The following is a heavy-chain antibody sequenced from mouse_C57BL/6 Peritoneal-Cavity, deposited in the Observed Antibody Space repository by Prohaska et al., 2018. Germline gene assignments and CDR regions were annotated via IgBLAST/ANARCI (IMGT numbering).Heavy chain of an antibody. D-gene: IGHD1-1*01. V-gene: IGHV1-75*01. CDR2: IFPGSGST. J-gene: IGHJ2*01. CDR3: ARGQFITTVVAFDY. Sequence: QVQLQQSGPELVKPGASVKISCKASGYTFTDYYINWVKQRPGQGLEWIGWIFPGSGSTYYNEKFKGKATLTVDKSSSTAYMLLSSLTSEYSAVYFCARGQFITTVVAFDYWGQGTTLTVSS. CDR1: GYTFTDYY.